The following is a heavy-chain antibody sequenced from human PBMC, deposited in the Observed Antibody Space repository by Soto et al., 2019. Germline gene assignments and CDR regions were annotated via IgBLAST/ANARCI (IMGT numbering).Heavy chain of an antibody. Sequence: GGSLRLSCAASGFTFSSYDMHWVRQATGKGLEWVSAIGTAGDTYYPGSVKGRFTISRENAKNSLYLQMNSLRAGDTAVYYCARAVVHYGIVATPAFDIWGQGTMVTVSS. CDR1: GFTFSSYD. D-gene: IGHD5-12*01. CDR2: IGTAGDT. V-gene: IGHV3-13*01. CDR3: ARAVVHYGIVATPAFDI. J-gene: IGHJ3*02.